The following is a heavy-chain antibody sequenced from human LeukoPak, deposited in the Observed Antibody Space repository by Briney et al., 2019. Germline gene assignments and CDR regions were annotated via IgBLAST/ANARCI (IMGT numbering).Heavy chain of an antibody. CDR2: ISRTSEST. D-gene: IGHD3-10*01. Sequence: GGSLRLSCAASGFSFNTYSMTWVRQAPGKGLEWVSIISRTSESTFYADSVKGRFTISRDNAKNTLYLQMNSLRAEDTAVYYCARSGLWFGELLGLDYWGQGTLVTVSS. V-gene: IGHV3-21*01. CDR3: ARSGLWFGELLGLDY. CDR1: GFSFNTYS. J-gene: IGHJ4*02.